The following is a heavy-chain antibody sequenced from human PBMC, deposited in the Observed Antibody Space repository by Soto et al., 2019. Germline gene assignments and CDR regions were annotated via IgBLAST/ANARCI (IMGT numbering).Heavy chain of an antibody. V-gene: IGHV4-4*02. CDR3: ASRDPGTSVDY. Sequence: QVQLQESGPGLVKPSGTLSLTRAVSGASFTSNDWWTWVRQPPGRGLEWIGEIYRTGSTNYNPSLKSRVTISLDKSENQFSLKVTSLTAADTAVYYCASRDPGTSVDYWGQGTLVTVSS. J-gene: IGHJ4*02. D-gene: IGHD1-7*01. CDR2: IYRTGST. CDR1: GASFTSNDW.